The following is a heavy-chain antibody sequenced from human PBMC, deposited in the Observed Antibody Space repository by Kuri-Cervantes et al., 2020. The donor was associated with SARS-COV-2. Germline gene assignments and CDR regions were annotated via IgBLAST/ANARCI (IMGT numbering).Heavy chain of an antibody. D-gene: IGHD2-15*01. V-gene: IGHV3-11*04. CDR2: ISSSGSTI. Sequence: GESLKISCAASGFTFSDYYMSWIRQAPGKGLEWVSYISSSGSTIYYADSVKGRFTISRDNAKNTLYLQMNSLRAEDTAVYYCARARCSGGSCPPGYWGQGTLVTVSS. CDR3: ARARCSGGSCPPGY. J-gene: IGHJ4*02. CDR1: GFTFSDYY.